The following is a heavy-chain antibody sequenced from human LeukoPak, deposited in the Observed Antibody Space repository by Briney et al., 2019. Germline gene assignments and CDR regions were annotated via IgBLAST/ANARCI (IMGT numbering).Heavy chain of an antibody. CDR1: GYTFTSYA. D-gene: IGHD5-24*01. V-gene: IGHV1-3*03. CDR2: INAGYGNT. J-gene: IGHJ4*02. Sequence: ASVKVSCKASGYTFTSYAMHWVRQAPGQRLEWMGWINAGYGNTKYSQEFQGRVTITRDTSASTAYMELSSLRSEDTAVYYCAREGDRWLQPGFDYWGQGTLVTVSS. CDR3: AREGDRWLQPGFDY.